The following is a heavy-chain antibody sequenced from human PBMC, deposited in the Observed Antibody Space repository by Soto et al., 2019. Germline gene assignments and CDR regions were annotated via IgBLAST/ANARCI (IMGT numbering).Heavy chain of an antibody. D-gene: IGHD4-17*01. J-gene: IGHJ4*02. V-gene: IGHV1-3*01. CDR2: INAGNGNT. CDR3: ARDLGYGDSDY. CDR1: GYTFTSYA. Sequence: GGSLRLSCAASGYTFTSYAMHWVRQAPGQRLEWMGWINAGNGNTKYSQKFQGRVTITRDTSASTAYMELSSLRSEDTAVYYCARDLGYGDSDYWGQGTLVTVSS.